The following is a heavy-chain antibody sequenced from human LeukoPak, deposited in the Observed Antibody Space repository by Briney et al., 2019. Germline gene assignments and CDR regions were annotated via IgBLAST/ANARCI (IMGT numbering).Heavy chain of an antibody. CDR1: GGTFSSYA. CDR3: ARGLGNAFDI. Sequence: ASVKVSCKASGGTFSSYAISWVRQATGQGLEWMGWMNPNSGNTGYAQKFQGRVTMTRNTSISTAYMELSSLRSEDTAVYYCARGLGNAFDIWGQGTMVTVSS. CDR2: MNPNSGNT. J-gene: IGHJ3*02. D-gene: IGHD1-1*01. V-gene: IGHV1-8*02.